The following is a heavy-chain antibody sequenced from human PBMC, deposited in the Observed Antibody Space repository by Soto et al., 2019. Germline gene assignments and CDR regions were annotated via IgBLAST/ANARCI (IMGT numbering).Heavy chain of an antibody. CDR2: INRDGSST. D-gene: IGHD1-1*01. V-gene: IGHV3-74*01. CDR3: AREIVTTGEYYFDS. CDR1: GFTFRSYW. Sequence: WGSLRLSCAASGFTFRSYWMHWVRQAPGKGLVWVSRINRDGSSTSYADSVKGRVTISRDTAKNTLYLQMNSLRAEDTAVYYCAREIVTTGEYYFDSWGQGTLVTVSS. J-gene: IGHJ4*02.